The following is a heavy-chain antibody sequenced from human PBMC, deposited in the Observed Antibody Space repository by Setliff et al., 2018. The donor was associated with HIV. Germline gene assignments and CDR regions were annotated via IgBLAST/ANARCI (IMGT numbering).Heavy chain of an antibody. CDR1: DGSMTSGSYY. CDR3: ARLSCSSNSCPFDY. J-gene: IGHJ4*02. Sequence: SETLSLTCSVSDGSMTSGSYYWGWIRQPPGKGLEWIGRVYYSGTTYYNPSLKSRLRMSVDTSKNQFTLKVISMTAADTAVYYCARLSCSSNSCPFDYWVQGTLVTVS. V-gene: IGHV4-39*06. D-gene: IGHD2-2*01. CDR2: VYYSGTT.